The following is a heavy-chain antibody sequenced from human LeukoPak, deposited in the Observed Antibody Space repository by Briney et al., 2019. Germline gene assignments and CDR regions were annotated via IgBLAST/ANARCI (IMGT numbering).Heavy chain of an antibody. CDR1: AYTFTSYG. Sequence: GASVKVSCKASAYTFTSYGISWVRQAPGQGLEWMGWISAYNGNTNYAQKLQGRVTMTTDTSTSTAYMELRSLRSDDTAVYYCARDARQYYYGSGSYWHLNYYYYYMDVWGKGTTVTVSS. CDR3: ARDARQYYYGSGSYWHLNYYYYYMDV. V-gene: IGHV1-18*01. D-gene: IGHD3-10*01. CDR2: ISAYNGNT. J-gene: IGHJ6*03.